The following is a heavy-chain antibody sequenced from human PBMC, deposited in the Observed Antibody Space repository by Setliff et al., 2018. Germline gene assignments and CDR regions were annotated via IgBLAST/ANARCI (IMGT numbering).Heavy chain of an antibody. CDR2: IGAYNGNT. V-gene: IGHV1-18*01. CDR3: ARVLFHCSSTSCYLDAFDI. CDR1: GYTFISYG. J-gene: IGHJ3*02. D-gene: IGHD2-2*01. Sequence: ASVKVSCKASGYTFISYGISWVRQAPGQGLEWMGWIGAYNGNTNYAQKLQGRVTMTTDTSTSTAYMELRSLRSDDTAVYYCARVLFHCSSTSCYLDAFDIWGQGTMVTVSS.